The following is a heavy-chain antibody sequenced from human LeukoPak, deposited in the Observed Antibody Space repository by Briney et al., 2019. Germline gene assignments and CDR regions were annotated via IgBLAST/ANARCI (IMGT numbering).Heavy chain of an antibody. CDR2: IKQDGSEK. CDR1: GFTFTNYW. D-gene: IGHD2-8*01. CDR3: VGRGMLYFGY. V-gene: IGHV3-7*01. Sequence: GGSLRLSCEVSGFTFTNYWMTWVRQAPEKGLEWVANIKQDGSEKYYVDSVKGRFTISRENAKNSLYLQMNSLRAEDTAVYYCVGRGMLYFGYWGQGTLVTVSS. J-gene: IGHJ4*02.